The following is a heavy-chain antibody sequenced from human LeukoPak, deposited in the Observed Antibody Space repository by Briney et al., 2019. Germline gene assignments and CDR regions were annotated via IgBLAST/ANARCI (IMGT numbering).Heavy chain of an antibody. D-gene: IGHD6-19*01. CDR1: GFTFSTYA. Sequence: PGGSLRLSCAASGFTFSTYAMSWVRQAPGKGLEWVSSISGSSGHTYYADSVRGRFTISRDNSKNTVFLQMNSLRAEDTAIYYCAKDGVWQSYYFDYWGQGTLVTVSS. J-gene: IGHJ4*02. CDR3: AKDGVWQSYYFDY. CDR2: ISGSSGHT. V-gene: IGHV3-23*01.